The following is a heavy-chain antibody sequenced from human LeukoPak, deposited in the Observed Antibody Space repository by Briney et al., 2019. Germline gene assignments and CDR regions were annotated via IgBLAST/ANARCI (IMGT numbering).Heavy chain of an antibody. CDR2: IYYSRST. J-gene: IGHJ4*02. CDR1: GGSISSSSYY. D-gene: IGHD2-2*01. CDR3: ARQLGYCSSTSCYADKVDY. Sequence: SETLSLTCTVSGGSISSSSYYWGWIRQPPGKGLEWIGSIYYSRSTYYNPSLKSRVTISVDTSKNQFSLKLSSVTAADTAVYYCARQLGYCSSTSCYADKVDYWGQGTLVTVSS. V-gene: IGHV4-39*01.